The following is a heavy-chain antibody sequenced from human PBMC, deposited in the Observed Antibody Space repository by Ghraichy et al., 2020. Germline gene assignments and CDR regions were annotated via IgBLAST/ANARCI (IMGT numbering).Heavy chain of an antibody. J-gene: IGHJ4*02. V-gene: IGHV3-23*01. D-gene: IGHD1-26*01. CDR3: ARNSGSYDY. CDR2: ISGSGGST. CDR1: GFTFSSYA. Sequence: GGSLRLSCAASGFTFSSYAMSWVRQAPGKGLEWVSSISGSGGSTYYADSVKGRFTISRDNAKNTLYLQMNSLRAEDTAVYYCARNSGSYDYWGQGTLVTVSS.